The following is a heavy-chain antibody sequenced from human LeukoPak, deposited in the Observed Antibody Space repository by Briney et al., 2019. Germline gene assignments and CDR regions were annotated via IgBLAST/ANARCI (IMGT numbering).Heavy chain of an antibody. CDR1: GFTFSSYG. Sequence: GGSLRLSCAASGFTFSSYGMHWVGQAPGKGLEWVAVISYDGSNKYYADSVKGRFTISRDNSKNTLYLQMNSLRAEDTAVYYCAKDPSGDSSGYPPHWGQGTLVTVSS. J-gene: IGHJ4*02. D-gene: IGHD3-22*01. V-gene: IGHV3-30*18. CDR2: ISYDGSNK. CDR3: AKDPSGDSSGYPPH.